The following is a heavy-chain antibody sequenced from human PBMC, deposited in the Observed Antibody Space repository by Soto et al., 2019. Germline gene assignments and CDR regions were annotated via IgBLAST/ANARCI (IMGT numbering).Heavy chain of an antibody. Sequence: EVQLLESGGGLVQPGGSLRLSCAASGFSFSSSAMTWARQAPGKGLEWVSFISASSTSTYYSDSVQGRFTISRDNSKNTLYLQKSALRDADTALCSCVKFGAPRYFDYWGQGTPVTVSS. CDR1: GFSFSSSA. CDR2: ISASSTST. CDR3: VKFGAPRYFDY. J-gene: IGHJ4*02. V-gene: IGHV3-23*01. D-gene: IGHD3-16*01.